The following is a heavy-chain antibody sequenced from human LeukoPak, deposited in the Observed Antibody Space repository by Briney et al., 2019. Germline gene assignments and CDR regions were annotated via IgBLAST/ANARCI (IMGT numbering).Heavy chain of an antibody. CDR3: ARDSYYSSDY. CDR1: GCTFSRYE. J-gene: IGHJ4*02. V-gene: IGHV3-48*03. CDR2: ISTSGGSK. D-gene: IGHD3-22*01. Sequence: PGGSLRLSCAASGCTFSRYEMNWVSQGPGWGLEWVSYISTSGGSKYYADSVKGRFTISRDNAKNSLYLQMDSLRAEDTAVYYCARDSYYSSDYWGQGTLVTVSS.